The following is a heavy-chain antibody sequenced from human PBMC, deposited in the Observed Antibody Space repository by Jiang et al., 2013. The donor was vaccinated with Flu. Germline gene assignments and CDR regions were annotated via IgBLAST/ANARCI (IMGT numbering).Heavy chain of an antibody. CDR1: GFTFSSYA. J-gene: IGHJ2*01. CDR3: AKDRWKYYYDSSGYLFDTHWYFDL. Sequence: LVESGGGLVQPGGSLRLSCAASGFTFSSYAMSWVRQAPGKGLEWVSAISGSGGSTYYADSVKGRFTISRDNSKNTLYLQMNSLRAEDTAVYYCAKDRWKYYYDSSGYLFDTHWYFDLWGRGTLVTVSS. CDR2: ISGSGGST. V-gene: IGHV3-23*04. D-gene: IGHD3-22*01.